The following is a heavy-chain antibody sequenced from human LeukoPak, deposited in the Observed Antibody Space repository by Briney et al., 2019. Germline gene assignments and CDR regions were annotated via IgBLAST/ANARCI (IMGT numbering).Heavy chain of an antibody. J-gene: IGHJ4*02. CDR3: ARDGTSTDDY. Sequence: GASVKVSCKASGYTFTGFGISWVRQAPGQGLEWMGWISGYNDNTHYAKKFQGRVTLTTDTPTNTAYMELRSLRSDDTAVYYCARDGTSTDDYWGQGTLVTVSS. D-gene: IGHD1-7*01. CDR2: ISGYNDNT. V-gene: IGHV1-18*01. CDR1: GYTFTGFG.